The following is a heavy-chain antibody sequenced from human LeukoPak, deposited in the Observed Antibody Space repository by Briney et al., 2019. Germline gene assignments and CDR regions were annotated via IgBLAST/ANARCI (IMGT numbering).Heavy chain of an antibody. J-gene: IGHJ4*02. V-gene: IGHV4-38-2*02. CDR3: ASQQGLSD. CDR1: GYSISSGYY. D-gene: IGHD6-13*01. Sequence: PSETLSLTCTVSGYSISSGYYWGWIRQPPGKGLEWIGSIYHSGNTFYNPSLKSRVTISVDTSKNQFSLNLGSVTVADTALYYCASQQGLSDWGQGTLVTVSS. CDR2: IYHSGNT.